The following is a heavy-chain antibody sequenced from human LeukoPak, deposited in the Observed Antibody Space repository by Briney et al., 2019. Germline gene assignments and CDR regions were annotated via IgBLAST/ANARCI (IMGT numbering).Heavy chain of an antibody. V-gene: IGHV4-39*07. Sequence: SETLSLTCTVSGGSISSSSYYWGWIRQPPGKGLEWIGSIYYSGSTYYNPSLKSRVTISVDTSKNQFSLKLSSVTAADTAVYYCARERGGPQAFDIWGQGTMVTVSS. CDR2: IYYSGST. D-gene: IGHD2-15*01. CDR1: GGSISSSSYY. CDR3: ARERGGPQAFDI. J-gene: IGHJ3*02.